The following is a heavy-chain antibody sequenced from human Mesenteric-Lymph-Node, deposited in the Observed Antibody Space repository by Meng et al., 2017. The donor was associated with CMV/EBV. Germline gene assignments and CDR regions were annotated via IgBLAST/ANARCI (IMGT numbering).Heavy chain of an antibody. J-gene: IGHJ5*02. CDR2: INSDGSST. V-gene: IGHV3-74*01. CDR1: GFTFSSYW. CDR3: ARGQRSYSSSWYGH. Sequence: GESLKISCAASGFTFSSYWMHWVRQAPGKGLVWVSRINSDGSSTSYADSVKGRFTISRDNAKNTLYLQMNSLRAEDTAVYYCARGQRSYSSSWYGHWGQGTLVTVSS. D-gene: IGHD6-13*01.